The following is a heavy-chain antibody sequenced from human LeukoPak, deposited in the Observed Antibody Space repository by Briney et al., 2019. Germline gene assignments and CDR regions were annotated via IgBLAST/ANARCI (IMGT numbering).Heavy chain of an antibody. J-gene: IGHJ3*02. Sequence: DGSNKYYADSVKGRFTISRDNSKNTLYLQMNSLRAEDTAVYYCAKDLILWFGNLFGAFDIWGQGTMVTVSS. D-gene: IGHD3-10*01. CDR3: AKDLILWFGNLFGAFDI. V-gene: IGHV3-30*02. CDR2: DGSNK.